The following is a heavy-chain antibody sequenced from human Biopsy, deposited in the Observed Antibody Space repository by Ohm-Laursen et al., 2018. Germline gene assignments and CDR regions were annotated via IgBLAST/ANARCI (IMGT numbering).Heavy chain of an antibody. Sequence: TLSLPCIVSSDSISSFYWSWIPQPPGKGLQCVGYVYYTGSTDYNPSLQSRVTISVDTSKNRFSLRLRSVTPAETAIYYCARDRGYYSDRTVPGYFDLWGRGTLVTVSS. J-gene: IGHJ2*01. CDR3: ARDRGYYSDRTVPGYFDL. CDR1: SDSISSFY. D-gene: IGHD3-22*01. V-gene: IGHV4-59*01. CDR2: VYYTGST.